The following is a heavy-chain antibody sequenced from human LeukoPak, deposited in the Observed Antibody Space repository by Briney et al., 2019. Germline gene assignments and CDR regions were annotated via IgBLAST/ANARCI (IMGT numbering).Heavy chain of an antibody. Sequence: ASVKVSCKASGYTFTSSDINWVRQATGQGLEWMGWMNPNSGDTGYAQKFQGRVTMNRNTSIRTAYVELSSLRSEDTGVYYCARGGAGTLEAVDWGQGTLVTVS. D-gene: IGHD6-19*01. J-gene: IGHJ4*02. CDR2: MNPNSGDT. CDR3: ARGGAGTLEAVD. CDR1: GYTFTSSD. V-gene: IGHV1-8*01.